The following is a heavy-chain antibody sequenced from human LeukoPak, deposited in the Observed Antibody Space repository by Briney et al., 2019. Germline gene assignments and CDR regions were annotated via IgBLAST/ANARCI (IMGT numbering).Heavy chain of an antibody. J-gene: IGHJ3*02. CDR2: IYYSGST. CDR3: ARVFSRYQLRSVDI. V-gene: IGHV4-30-4*08. D-gene: IGHD2-2*01. CDR1: GGSISSGDYY. Sequence: PSETLSLTCTVSGGSISSGDYYWSWIRQPPGKGLEWIGYIYYSGSTYYNPSLKSRVTISVDTSKNQFSLKLSSVTAADTAVYYCARVFSRYQLRSVDIWGQGTMVTVSS.